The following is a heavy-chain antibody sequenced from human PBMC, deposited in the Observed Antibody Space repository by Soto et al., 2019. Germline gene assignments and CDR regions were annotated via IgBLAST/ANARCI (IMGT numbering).Heavy chain of an antibody. CDR2: ISYAGDVA. D-gene: IGHD1-1*01. J-gene: IGHJ4*02. Sequence: QVQLVESGGGVVQPGRSLRLSCAASGFTFSSYGMHWVRQAPGKGLEWVTVISYAGDVAYYADSVKGRFTISRDNSKNTLYLQMNSLRTEDTAMYYCAKEGPITNWYFDYWGQGTLVTVSS. CDR1: GFTFSSYG. CDR3: AKEGPITNWYFDY. V-gene: IGHV3-30*18.